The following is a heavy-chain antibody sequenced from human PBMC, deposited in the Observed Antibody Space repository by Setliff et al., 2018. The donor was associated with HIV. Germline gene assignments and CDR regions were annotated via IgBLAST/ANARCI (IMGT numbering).Heavy chain of an antibody. CDR1: GDSISSYY. CDR3: ARDRTGGTFDI. D-gene: IGHD3-16*01. Sequence: ETLSLTCTVSGDSISSYYWSWIRQPAGKGLEWIGRIYTSGSTNYNPSLKSRVTMSVDMSKNQFSLKLSSVTAADTAVFYCARDRTGGTFDIWGQGTMVTVSS. V-gene: IGHV4-4*07. J-gene: IGHJ3*02. CDR2: IYTSGST.